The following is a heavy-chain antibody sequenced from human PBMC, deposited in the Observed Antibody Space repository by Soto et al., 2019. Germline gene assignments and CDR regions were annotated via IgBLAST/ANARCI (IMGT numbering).Heavy chain of an antibody. Sequence: EVQLLQSGGGSVQPGGSLRLSCEASGFTFSSYGMTWVRQAPGKGLEWVAGISGSGVDTKYADSVKGRFIIARDNSKNKMHLQMNNLRVEDMAVYFCAKGGAYCYGDCTRAHWGQGTLVTVSS. J-gene: IGHJ4*02. V-gene: IGHV3-23*01. CDR3: AKGGAYCYGDCTRAH. CDR2: ISGSGVDT. D-gene: IGHD2-21*02. CDR1: GFTFSSYG.